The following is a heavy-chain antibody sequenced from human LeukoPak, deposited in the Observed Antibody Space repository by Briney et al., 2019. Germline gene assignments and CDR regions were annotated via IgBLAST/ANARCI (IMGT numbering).Heavy chain of an antibody. D-gene: IGHD2-2*01. CDR2: MYYSGST. CDR1: GFTFSSYA. Sequence: GSLRLSCAASGFTFSSYAMHWVRQPPGKGLEWIGSMYYSGSTYYNPSLKSRVTISVDTSKNQFSLKLSSVTAADTAVYYCARALRRYCSSSSCGPHFDYWGQGTLVTVSS. J-gene: IGHJ4*02. CDR3: ARALRRYCSSSSCGPHFDY. V-gene: IGHV4-39*07.